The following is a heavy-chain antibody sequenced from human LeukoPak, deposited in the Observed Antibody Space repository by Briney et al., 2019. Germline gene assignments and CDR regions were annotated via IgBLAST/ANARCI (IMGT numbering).Heavy chain of an antibody. CDR2: ISGSSSYI. Sequence: GGSLRLSCAASGFTFSSYAMSWVRQAPGKGLEWVSSISGSSSYIYYADSVKGRFTISRDNAKNSLYLQMNSLRAEDTAVYYCARDIRATNSGYDYVYYYGMDVWGQGTTVTVSS. CDR1: GFTFSSYA. CDR3: ARDIRATNSGYDYVYYYGMDV. V-gene: IGHV3-21*01. J-gene: IGHJ6*02. D-gene: IGHD5-12*01.